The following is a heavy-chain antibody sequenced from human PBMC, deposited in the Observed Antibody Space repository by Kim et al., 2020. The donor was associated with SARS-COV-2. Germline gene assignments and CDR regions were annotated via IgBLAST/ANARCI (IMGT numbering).Heavy chain of an antibody. D-gene: IGHD1-7*01. J-gene: IGHJ3*02. CDR1: GGTFSSYA. CDR2: IIPIFGTA. Sequence: SVKVSCKASGGTFSSYAISWVRQAPGQGLEWMGGIIPIFGTANYAQKFQGRVTITADESTSTAYMELSSLRSEDTAVYYCARIYSRITGTTDAFDIWGQGTMVTVSS. V-gene: IGHV1-69*13. CDR3: ARIYSRITGTTDAFDI.